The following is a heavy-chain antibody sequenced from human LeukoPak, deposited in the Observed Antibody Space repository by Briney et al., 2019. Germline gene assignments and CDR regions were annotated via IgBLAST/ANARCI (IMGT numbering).Heavy chain of an antibody. J-gene: IGHJ4*02. V-gene: IGHV3-23*01. D-gene: IGHD3-22*01. CDR2: ISGSGGST. CDR1: GFTFSDYY. Sequence: PGGSLRLSCAASGFTFSDYYMSWVRQAPGKGLEWVSAISGSGGSTYYADSVKGRFTISRDNSKNTLYLQMNSLRAEDTAVYYCAKVYYDSSGYSSFDYWGQGTLVTVSS. CDR3: AKVYYDSSGYSSFDY.